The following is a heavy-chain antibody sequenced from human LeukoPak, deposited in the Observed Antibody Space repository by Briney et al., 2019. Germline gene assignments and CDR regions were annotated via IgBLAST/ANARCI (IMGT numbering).Heavy chain of an antibody. CDR3: AKEAVAERYYYYYMDV. Sequence: GGSLRLSCAASKFTFTNYDMNWVRQAPGKGLEWVSAISGSGVSTYYADSVKGRFTISRDNSKNTLYLQMNSLRAEDTAVYYCAKEAVAERYYYYYMDVWGKGTTVTVSS. CDR1: KFTFTNYD. J-gene: IGHJ6*03. D-gene: IGHD6-19*01. V-gene: IGHV3-23*01. CDR2: ISGSGVST.